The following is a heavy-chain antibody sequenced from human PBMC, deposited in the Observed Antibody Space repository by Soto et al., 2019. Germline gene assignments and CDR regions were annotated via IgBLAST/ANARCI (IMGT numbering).Heavy chain of an antibody. CDR3: ERDHTQPYLDY. J-gene: IGHJ4*02. Sequence: QVQLVQSGAEVKKPGASVKVSCKASGYTFTSYGISWVRQAPGQGLEGMGWISAYNGNTNYAPKLQGSVTMTTDTSTNTAYMELRSLRSDDTAVYYCERDHTQPYLDYWGQGTLVTVSS. CDR1: GYTFTSYG. D-gene: IGHD2-2*01. CDR2: ISAYNGNT. V-gene: IGHV1-18*01.